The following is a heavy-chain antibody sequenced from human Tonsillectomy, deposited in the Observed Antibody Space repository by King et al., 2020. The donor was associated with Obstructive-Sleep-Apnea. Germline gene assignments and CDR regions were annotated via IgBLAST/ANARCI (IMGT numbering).Heavy chain of an antibody. CDR3: ARLTYYDFWSGSGGAFDI. J-gene: IGHJ3*02. Sequence: QLQESGPGLVKPSETLSLTCTVSGGSISSYYWSWIRQPPGKGLEWIGYIYYSGSTNYNPSLKSRVTISVDTSKNQFSLKLSSVTAADTAVYYCARLTYYDFWSGSGGAFDIWGQGTMVTVSS. V-gene: IGHV4-59*01. CDR1: GGSISSYY. CDR2: IYYSGST. D-gene: IGHD3-3*01.